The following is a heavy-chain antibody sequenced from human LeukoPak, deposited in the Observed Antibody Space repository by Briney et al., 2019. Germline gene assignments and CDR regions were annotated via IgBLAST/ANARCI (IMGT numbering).Heavy chain of an antibody. Sequence: ASVKVSCKASGGTFSSYAISWVRQAPGQGLEWMGWISAYNGNTNYAQKLQGRVTMTTDTPTSTAYMELRSLRSDDTAVYYCARSGVPAAPKDYYYGMDVWGKETTVTVSS. J-gene: IGHJ6*04. CDR3: ARSGVPAAPKDYYYGMDV. CDR2: ISAYNGNT. V-gene: IGHV1-18*01. CDR1: GGTFSSYA. D-gene: IGHD2-2*01.